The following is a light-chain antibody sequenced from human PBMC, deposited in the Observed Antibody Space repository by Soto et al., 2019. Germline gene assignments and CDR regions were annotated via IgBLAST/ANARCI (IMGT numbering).Light chain of an antibody. CDR2: KVS. V-gene: IGLV2-14*01. Sequence: QSVLTQPASVSGSPRQSITISCTGTSSDVGDGDFVSWYQQRPGNAPKLMIYKVSNRPSGVSNRFSGSKSGNTASLTISGPQAEDEADYYCCSYTRSYTWVFGGGTKLTVL. CDR1: SSDVGDGDF. J-gene: IGLJ3*02. CDR3: CSYTRSYTWV.